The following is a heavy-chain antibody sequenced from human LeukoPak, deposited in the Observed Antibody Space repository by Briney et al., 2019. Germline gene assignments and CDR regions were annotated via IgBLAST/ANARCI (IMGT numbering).Heavy chain of an antibody. V-gene: IGHV3-11*01. D-gene: IGHD3-9*01. Sequence: GGSLRLSFAASGFTFSDYNMNWVGQAPGKGLEWVSYITNGGSTLHHVDSVKGRFTISRDNAKKTLHLQMNSLTAEDTAVYYCARSIGLTGGGVDVWGQGTTVTVSS. J-gene: IGHJ6*02. CDR3: ARSIGLTGGGVDV. CDR1: GFTFSDYN. CDR2: ITNGGSTL.